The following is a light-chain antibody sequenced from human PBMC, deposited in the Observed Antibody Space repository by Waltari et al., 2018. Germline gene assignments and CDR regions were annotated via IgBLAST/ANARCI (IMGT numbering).Light chain of an antibody. CDR3: QQRSNWPHLT. CDR1: QSVSSY. CDR2: DAS. V-gene: IGKV3-11*01. Sequence: EIVLTQSPATLSLSPGERATLSCRASQSVSSYLAWYQQKPGQAPRLLIYDASNRATGIPARFSGSGSGTDFTLTISSLEPEDFAVYYCQQRSNWPHLTFGGGTKVEIK. J-gene: IGKJ4*01.